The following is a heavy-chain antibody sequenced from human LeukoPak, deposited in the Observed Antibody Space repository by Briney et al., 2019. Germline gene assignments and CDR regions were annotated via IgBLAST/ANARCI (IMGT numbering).Heavy chain of an antibody. J-gene: IGHJ5*02. CDR2: IRYTSET. D-gene: IGHD5-12*01. CDR1: GFILSQYG. V-gene: IGHV3-48*01. CDR3: ARDAGNSGYGCDL. Sequence: PGGSLLLSCAASGFILSQYGFNWVRQAPGKGLEWVSHIRYTSETFYADSVEGRFTISRDHASNSLYLQMNNLRGEDTAIYYCARDAGNSGYGCDLWGQGTLVTVSS.